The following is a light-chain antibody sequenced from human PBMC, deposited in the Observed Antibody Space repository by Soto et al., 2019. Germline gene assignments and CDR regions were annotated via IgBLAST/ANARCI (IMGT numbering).Light chain of an antibody. Sequence: DIQMTQSPSTLSGSVGDRVTITCRASQTISSWLAWYQQKPGKAPKLLIYKASTLKSGVPSRFSGSGSGTEFTLTISSLQPDDFATYYCQQYTDYLWTFGQGTKVDIK. J-gene: IGKJ1*01. V-gene: IGKV1-5*03. CDR3: QQYTDYLWT. CDR1: QTISSW. CDR2: KAS.